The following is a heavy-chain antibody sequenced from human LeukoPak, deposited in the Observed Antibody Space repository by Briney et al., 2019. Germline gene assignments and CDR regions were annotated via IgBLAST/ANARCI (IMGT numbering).Heavy chain of an antibody. CDR1: GYTFTGYY. CDR2: INPNSGGT. Sequence: ASVKVSCKASGYTFTGYYMHWVRQAPGRGLEWMGWINPNSGGTNYAQKFQGRVTMTRDTSFSTAYMELSRLRSDDTAVYYCARVIVGHWNYFDYWGQGTLVTVSS. CDR3: ARVIVGHWNYFDY. D-gene: IGHD1-26*01. V-gene: IGHV1-2*02. J-gene: IGHJ4*02.